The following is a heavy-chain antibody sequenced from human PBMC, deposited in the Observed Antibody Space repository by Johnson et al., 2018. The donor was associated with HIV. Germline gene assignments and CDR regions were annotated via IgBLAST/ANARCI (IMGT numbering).Heavy chain of an antibody. D-gene: IGHD3-16*01. V-gene: IGHV3-30*04. CDR3: AKGVENCSYVWNDAFDI. CDR1: GFTFNSYA. J-gene: IGHJ3*02. Sequence: QVQLVESGGGVVQPGRSLRLSCAASGFTFNSYAMHWVRQAPGKGLEWVAVISYDGSNKYYADSVKGRFTISRDNSKDILYLQMNSLRPEDTAVYFCAKGVENCSYVWNDAFDIWGQGTIVTVSS. CDR2: ISYDGSNK.